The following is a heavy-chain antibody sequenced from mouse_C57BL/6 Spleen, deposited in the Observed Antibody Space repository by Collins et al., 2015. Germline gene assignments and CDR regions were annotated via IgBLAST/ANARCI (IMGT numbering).Heavy chain of an antibody. V-gene: IGHV1-19*01. CDR3: ARGDYFDY. Sequence: KMSCKASGYTFTDYYMNWVKQSHGKSLEWIGVINPYNGGTSYNQKFKGKATLTVDKSSSTAYMELNSLTSEDSAVYYCARGDYFDYWGQGTTLTVSS. CDR2: INPYNGGT. CDR1: GYTFTDYY. J-gene: IGHJ2*01.